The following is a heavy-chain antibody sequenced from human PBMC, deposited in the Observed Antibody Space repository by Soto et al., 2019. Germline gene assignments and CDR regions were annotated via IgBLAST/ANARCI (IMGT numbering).Heavy chain of an antibody. Sequence: GGSLRLSCGASGFNLSHPWMTWVRQAAGKGLEWVGRIKSKTDGGTADYAANVKGRATISRDDSKNTVYLQMNSLKTEDTAVYYCTTGIYYDILTGYHNVDYWGKGALVTVSS. CDR3: TTGIYYDILTGYHNVDY. D-gene: IGHD3-9*01. J-gene: IGHJ4*02. CDR1: GFNLSHPW. V-gene: IGHV3-15*01. CDR2: IKSKTDGGTA.